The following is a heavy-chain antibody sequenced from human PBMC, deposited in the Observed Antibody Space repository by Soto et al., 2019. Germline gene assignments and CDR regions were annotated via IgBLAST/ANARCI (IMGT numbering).Heavy chain of an antibody. J-gene: IGHJ3*02. V-gene: IGHV4-59*08. Sequence: SXTLSLTCTVSGGTMTSFYWSWIRQPPGKRLEWIGYIYYNGDTNYNPSLKSRVTMSVDTSKNQVSLNLASVTSADTAVYYCARQPPATAAFDIWGQGTMVTVSS. CDR2: IYYNGDT. D-gene: IGHD5-12*01. CDR1: GGTMTSFY. CDR3: ARQPPATAAFDI.